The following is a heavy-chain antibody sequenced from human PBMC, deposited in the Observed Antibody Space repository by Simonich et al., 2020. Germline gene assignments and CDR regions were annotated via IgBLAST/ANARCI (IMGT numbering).Heavy chain of an antibody. V-gene: IGHV3-23*01. CDR3: AKDLGERITMIVVVIDAFDI. CDR1: GFTFSSYA. CDR2: ISGSGGST. D-gene: IGHD3-22*01. Sequence: GGGLVQPGGSLRLSCAASGFTFSSYAMIWVSQAPGQGLDWVSAISGSGGSTYYANSVKGRFPISRDKSKNTLNLQMNSLGAEDTAVYYCAKDLGERITMIVVVIDAFDIWGQGTMVTVSS. J-gene: IGHJ3*02.